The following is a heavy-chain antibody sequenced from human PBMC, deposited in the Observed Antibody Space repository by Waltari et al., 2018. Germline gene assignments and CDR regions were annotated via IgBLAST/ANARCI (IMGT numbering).Heavy chain of an antibody. V-gene: IGHV4-39*01. J-gene: IGHJ1*01. Sequence: QLQLQESGPGLVKPSETLSLTCTVSGGSISSSSYYWAWIRQPPGKGLEWIGSIYYSGSTYYNPSLKSRVTISVDTSKNQFSLKLSSVTAADTAVYYCATSPGIAVAAPHWGQGTLVTVSS. CDR3: ATSPGIAVAAPH. CDR2: IYYSGST. CDR1: GGSISSSSYY. D-gene: IGHD6-19*01.